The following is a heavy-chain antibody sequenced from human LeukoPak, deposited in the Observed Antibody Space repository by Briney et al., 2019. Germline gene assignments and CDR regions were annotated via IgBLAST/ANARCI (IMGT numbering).Heavy chain of an antibody. CDR2: IYYSGST. Sequence: SETLSLTCTVPGGPISSYYWSSIRQPPGKVLEWIGYIYYSGSTKYNPSLKSRVTISVDTSKNQFSLKLSSVTAAYTTVYYCARYRGKTTVSSLDWFDPWGQGTLVTVSS. CDR3: ARYRGKTTVSSLDWFDP. CDR1: GGPISSYY. J-gene: IGHJ5*02. D-gene: IGHD4-11*01. V-gene: IGHV4-59*01.